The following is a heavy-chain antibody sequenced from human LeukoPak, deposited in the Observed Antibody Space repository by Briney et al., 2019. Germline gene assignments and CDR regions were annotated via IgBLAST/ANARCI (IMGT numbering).Heavy chain of an antibody. CDR1: GFTFSRFS. CDR3: ARDLRGDY. CDR2: ISSSSSTI. V-gene: IGHV3-48*02. J-gene: IGHJ4*02. Sequence: GGSLRLSCAASGFTFSRFSMNRVRQAPGKGLEWVSYISSSSSTIYYADSVKGRFTISRDNAKNSLYLQMNSLRDDDTALYYCARDLRGDYWGQGTPVTVSS.